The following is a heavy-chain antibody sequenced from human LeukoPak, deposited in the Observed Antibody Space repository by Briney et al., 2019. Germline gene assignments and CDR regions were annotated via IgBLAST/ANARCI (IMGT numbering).Heavy chain of an antibody. Sequence: SETLSLTCAVYGGSFSGYYWSWIRQPPGKGLEWIGEINHSGSTNYNPSLKSRVTISVDTSKNQFSLKLGSVTAADTAVYYCASSGRDYYGMDVWGQGTTVTVSS. D-gene: IGHD6-19*01. J-gene: IGHJ6*02. CDR3: ASSGRDYYGMDV. CDR1: GGSFSGYY. V-gene: IGHV4-34*01. CDR2: INHSGST.